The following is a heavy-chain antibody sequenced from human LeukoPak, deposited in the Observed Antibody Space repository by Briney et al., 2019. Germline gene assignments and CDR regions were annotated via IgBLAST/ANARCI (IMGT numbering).Heavy chain of an antibody. D-gene: IGHD3-22*01. V-gene: IGHV3-74*01. Sequence: GGSLRLSCGASGFTFSSYGMHWVRQAPGKGLVWVSRINSDGSNTRYVDSVKGRSTISRDNAKNTLYLQMNSLRAEDTAVYYCARGSRNHYDGSGYYYYWGQGTLVTVSS. CDR2: INSDGSNT. J-gene: IGHJ4*02. CDR1: GFTFSSYG. CDR3: ARGSRNHYDGSGYYYY.